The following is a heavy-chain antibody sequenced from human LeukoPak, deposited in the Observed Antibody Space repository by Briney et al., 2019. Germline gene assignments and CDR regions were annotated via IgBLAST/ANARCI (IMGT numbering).Heavy chain of an antibody. CDR3: AKEWSCAS. Sequence: GGSLRLSCAASGFTFRNYAMTWVRQAPGKGLEWVSAISDDGSDPKNAVTVKGRFTISRDNYKNELYLQMNSLRAEDTAIYFCAKEWSCASWGQGTLVTVSS. D-gene: IGHD3-16*01. V-gene: IGHV3-23*01. CDR1: GFTFRNYA. CDR2: ISDDGSDP. J-gene: IGHJ4*02.